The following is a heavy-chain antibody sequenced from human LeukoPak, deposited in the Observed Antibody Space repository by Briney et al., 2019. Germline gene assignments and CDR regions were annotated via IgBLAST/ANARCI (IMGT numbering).Heavy chain of an antibody. Sequence: GGSLRLSCAASGFTFSNAWMNWVRQAPGKGLEWVSSISSSSSYIYYADSVKGRFTISRDNAKNSLYLQMNSLRAEDTAVYYCARVDCSGGSCYSDYWGQGTLVTVSS. D-gene: IGHD2-15*01. CDR2: ISSSSSYI. CDR1: GFTFSNAW. V-gene: IGHV3-21*01. J-gene: IGHJ4*02. CDR3: ARVDCSGGSCYSDY.